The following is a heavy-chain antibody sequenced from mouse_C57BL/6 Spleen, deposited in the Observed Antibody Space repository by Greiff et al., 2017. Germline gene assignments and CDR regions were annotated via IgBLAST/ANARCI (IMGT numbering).Heavy chain of an antibody. V-gene: IGHV3-6*01. CDR1: GYSITSGYY. D-gene: IGHD4-1*01. CDR2: ISYDGSN. Sequence: EVQLQQSGPGLVKPSQSLSLTCSVTGYSITSGYYWNWLRQFPGNKLEWMGYISYDGSNNYNPSLKNRISITRDPSKNQFFLKLNSVTTEDTATYYCARLTGTTPFDYWGQGTTLTVSS. CDR3: ARLTGTTPFDY. J-gene: IGHJ2*01.